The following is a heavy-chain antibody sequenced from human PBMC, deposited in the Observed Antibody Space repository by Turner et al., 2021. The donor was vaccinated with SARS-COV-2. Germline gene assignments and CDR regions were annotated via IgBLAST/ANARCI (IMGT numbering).Heavy chain of an antibody. V-gene: IGHV3-43*01. CDR2: ISWDGGST. CDR1: VSTLDDYT. Sequence: EVQLVESGGVVVQPGGSLRLSCAASVSTLDDYTIHWGRQAPGKGLEWVSLISWDGGSTNYADSVKGRFTISRDNSKNSLYLQMNSLRTEDTALYYCAKDISSWYEGIAVAGTNYGMDVWGQGTTVTVSS. CDR3: AKDISSWYEGIAVAGTNYGMDV. D-gene: IGHD6-19*01. J-gene: IGHJ6*02.